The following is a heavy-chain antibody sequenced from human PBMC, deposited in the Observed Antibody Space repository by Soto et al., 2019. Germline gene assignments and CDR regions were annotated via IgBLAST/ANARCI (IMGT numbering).Heavy chain of an antibody. V-gene: IGHV1-69*02. CDR2: IIPILDIA. D-gene: IGHD2-15*01. J-gene: IGHJ5*02. CDR3: ARGSYCSGGSCSSITSWFDP. CDR1: GGTFNTYT. Sequence: SVKVSCKASGGTFNTYTISWVRQAPGQGLEWMGRIIPILDIANYAQKFQGRVTITADKSTSTAYMELSSLRSEDTAVYYCARGSYCSGGSCSSITSWFDPWGQGTLVTVSS.